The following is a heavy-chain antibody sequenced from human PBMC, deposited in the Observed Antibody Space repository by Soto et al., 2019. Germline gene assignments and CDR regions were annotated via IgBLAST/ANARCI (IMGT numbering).Heavy chain of an antibody. Sequence: GGSLRLSCAASGFTFSNAWMSWVRQAPGKGLEWVGRIKSKTDGGTTDYAAPVKGRFTISRDDSKNTLYLQMNSLKTEDTAVYYCTTDLLLWFGELSKSEYFDYWGQGTLVTVSS. J-gene: IGHJ4*02. CDR2: IKSKTDGGTT. D-gene: IGHD3-10*01. V-gene: IGHV3-15*01. CDR3: TTDLLLWFGELSKSEYFDY. CDR1: GFTFSNAW.